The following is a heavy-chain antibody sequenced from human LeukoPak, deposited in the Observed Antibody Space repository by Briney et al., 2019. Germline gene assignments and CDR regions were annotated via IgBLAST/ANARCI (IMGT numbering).Heavy chain of an antibody. CDR1: GFTFSNYA. CDR2: ISWNSGSI. CDR3: AKDMVVRGVSYGMDV. Sequence: PGGSLRLSCEASGFTFSNYAMSWVRQAPGKGLEWVSGISWNSGSIGYADSVKGRFTISRDNAKNSLYLQMNSLRAEDTALYYCAKDMVVRGVSYGMDVWGQGTTVTVSS. J-gene: IGHJ6*02. V-gene: IGHV3-9*01. D-gene: IGHD3-10*01.